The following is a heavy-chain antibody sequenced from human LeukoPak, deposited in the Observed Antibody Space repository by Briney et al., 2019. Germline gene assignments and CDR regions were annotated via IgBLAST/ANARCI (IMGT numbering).Heavy chain of an antibody. CDR1: GGSFSGYY. V-gene: IGHV4-59*10. CDR3: ARSDGYGLVGI. CDR2: IYTSGST. J-gene: IGHJ3*02. D-gene: IGHD3-10*01. Sequence: PSETLSLTCAVYGGSFSGYYWSWIRQPAGKGLEWIGRIYTSGSTNYNPSLKSRVTISVDTSKNQFSLKLSSVTAADTAVYYCARSDGYGLVGIWGQGTMVTVSS.